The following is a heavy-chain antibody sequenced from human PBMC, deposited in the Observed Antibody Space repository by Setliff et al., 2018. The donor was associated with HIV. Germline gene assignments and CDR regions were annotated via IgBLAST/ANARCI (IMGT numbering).Heavy chain of an antibody. Sequence: ASVKVSCKASGYTFTNSDINWVRQATGQGLEWMGWMNPNSGNTGYAQKFQGRVIMTRDSSITTAYMELSSLRSDDTAVYYCARGAWYTSGWYSSRYMDVWGKGTTVTVSS. D-gene: IGHD6-19*01. CDR2: MNPNSGNT. V-gene: IGHV1-8*02. J-gene: IGHJ6*03. CDR3: ARGAWYTSGWYSSRYMDV. CDR1: GYTFTNSD.